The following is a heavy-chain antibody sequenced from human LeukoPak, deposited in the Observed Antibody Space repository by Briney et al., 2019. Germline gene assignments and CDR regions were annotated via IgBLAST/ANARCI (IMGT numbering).Heavy chain of an antibody. CDR3: ARDFRGSSGWYYFDY. D-gene: IGHD6-19*01. Sequence: SVKVSCKASGGTFSSYAISWVRQAPGQGLEWMGGIIPIFGTANYAQKFQGRVTITADKSTSTAYMELSSLRSEGTAVYYCARDFRGSSGWYYFDYWGQGTLVTVSS. CDR1: GGTFSSYA. J-gene: IGHJ4*02. V-gene: IGHV1-69*06. CDR2: IIPIFGTA.